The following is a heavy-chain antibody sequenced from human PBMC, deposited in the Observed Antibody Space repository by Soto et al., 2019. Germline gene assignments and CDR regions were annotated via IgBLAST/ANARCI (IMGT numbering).Heavy chain of an antibody. CDR2: ISGSGGST. D-gene: IGHD2-15*01. Sequence: GGSLRLSCAASGFTFSSYAMSWVRQAPGKGLEWVSAISGSGGSTYYADSVKGRFTISRDNSKNTLYLQMNSLRAEDTAVYYCAKAPVVVVAASRYYFDYWGQGTLVTVSS. CDR3: AKAPVVVVAASRYYFDY. CDR1: GFTFSSYA. J-gene: IGHJ4*02. V-gene: IGHV3-23*01.